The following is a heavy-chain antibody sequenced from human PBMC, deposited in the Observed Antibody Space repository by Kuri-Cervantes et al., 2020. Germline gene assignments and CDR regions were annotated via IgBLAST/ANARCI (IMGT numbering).Heavy chain of an antibody. J-gene: IGHJ5*02. V-gene: IGHV1-69*13. CDR3: ARGSSGWYLGAWFDP. CDR1: GGAFSSYA. Sequence: SVKVSCKASGGAFSSYAISWVRQAPGQGLEWMGGIIPIFGTTNYAQKFQGRVTTTADESTSTAYMELRSLRSDDTAVYYCARGSSGWYLGAWFDPWGQGTLVTVSS. CDR2: IIPIFGTT. D-gene: IGHD6-19*01.